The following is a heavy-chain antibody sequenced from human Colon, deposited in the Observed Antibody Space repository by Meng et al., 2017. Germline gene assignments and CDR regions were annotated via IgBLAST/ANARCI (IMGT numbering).Heavy chain of an antibody. CDR2: IRSKANSYAT. Sequence: VQLVGSGGGLVQPGGSLKLSCAASGFTFSGSAMHWVRQASGKGLEWVGRIRSKANSYATAYAASVKGRFTISRDDSKNTAYLQMNSLKTEDTAVYYCTGDTAMVRLGYWGQGTLVTVSS. CDR1: GFTFSGSA. CDR3: TGDTAMVRLGY. J-gene: IGHJ4*02. V-gene: IGHV3-73*02. D-gene: IGHD5-18*01.